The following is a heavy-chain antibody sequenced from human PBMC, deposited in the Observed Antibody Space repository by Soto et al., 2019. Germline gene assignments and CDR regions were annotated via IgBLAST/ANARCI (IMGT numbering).Heavy chain of an antibody. CDR2: TYYRSKWYN. CDR1: GDSVSSNSAA. CDR3: ARTTGTGLGYYYYYMDV. V-gene: IGHV6-1*01. D-gene: IGHD1-7*01. J-gene: IGHJ6*03. Sequence: SQTLSLTCAISGDSVSSNSAAWNWIRQSPSRGLEWLGRTYYRSKWYNDYAVSVKSRITINPDTSKNQFSLQLNSVTPEDTAVYYCARTTGTGLGYYYYYMDVWGKGTTVTVSS.